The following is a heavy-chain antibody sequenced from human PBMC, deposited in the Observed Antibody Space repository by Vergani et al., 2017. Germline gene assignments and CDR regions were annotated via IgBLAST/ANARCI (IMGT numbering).Heavy chain of an antibody. D-gene: IGHD2-15*01. CDR3: AREGGIYCSGGSCYSYYYYMDV. Sequence: QVQLQESGPGLVKPSETLSLTCTVSGGPISSYYWSWIRQPPGKGLEWIGYIHYSGSTNYKPSLKRRGTIAVDTSTDQFSLKLSSVTAADTAVYYCAREGGIYCSGGSCYSYYYYMDVWGKGP. V-gene: IGHV4-59*01. CDR2: IHYSGST. J-gene: IGHJ6*03. CDR1: GGPISSYY.